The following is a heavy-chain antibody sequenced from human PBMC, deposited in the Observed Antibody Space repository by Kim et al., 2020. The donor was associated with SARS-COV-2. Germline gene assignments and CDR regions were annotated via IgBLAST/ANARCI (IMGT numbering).Heavy chain of an antibody. D-gene: IGHD6-13*01. CDR1: GFTFSSYD. CDR3: ARGAAAAVPSPPDY. Sequence: GGSLRLSCAASGFTFSSYDMHWVRQATGKGLEWVSAIGTAGDTYYPGSVKGRFTISRENAKNSLYLQMNSLRAGDTAVYYCARGAAAAVPSPPDYWGQGTLVTVSS. CDR2: IGTAGDT. V-gene: IGHV3-13*04. J-gene: IGHJ4*02.